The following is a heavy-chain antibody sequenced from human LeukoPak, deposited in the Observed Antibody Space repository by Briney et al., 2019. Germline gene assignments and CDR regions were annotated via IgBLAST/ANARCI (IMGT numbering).Heavy chain of an antibody. V-gene: IGHV3-21*01. J-gene: IGHJ6*03. D-gene: IGHD1-26*01. Sequence: GGSLRLSCAASGFTFSSYNMNWVRQAPGKGLEWVSSISSSSSYIYYTDSVKGRFTISRDNAKNSLYLQMNSLRAEDTAVYYCARDRLRGSMDVWGKGTTVTVSS. CDR2: ISSSSSYI. CDR3: ARDRLRGSMDV. CDR1: GFTFSSYN.